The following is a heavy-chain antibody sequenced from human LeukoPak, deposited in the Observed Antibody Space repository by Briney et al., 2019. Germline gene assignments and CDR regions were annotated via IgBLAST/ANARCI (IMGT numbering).Heavy chain of an antibody. CDR3: ARGNTTPYYFDY. CDR1: GGSISSGDYY. CDR2: IYYSGST. V-gene: IGHV4-39*07. Sequence: SQTLSLTCTVSGGSISSGDYYWSWIRQPPGKGLEWIGSIYYSGSTYYNPSLKSRVTISVDTSKNQFSLKLSSVTAADTAVYYCARGNTTPYYFDYWGQGTLVTVSS. J-gene: IGHJ4*02. D-gene: IGHD2-2*01.